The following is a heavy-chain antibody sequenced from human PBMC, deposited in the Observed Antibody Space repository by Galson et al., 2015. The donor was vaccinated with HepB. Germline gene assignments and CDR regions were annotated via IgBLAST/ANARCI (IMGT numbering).Heavy chain of an antibody. Sequence: SLRLSCAASGFTFGDYAMSWFRQAPGKGLEWVGFIRSKAYGGTTEYAASVKGRFTISRDDSKSIAYLQMNSLKTEDTAVYYCTRDPPIAAAGTGYYYYYYYGMDVWGQGTTVTVSS. CDR2: IRSKAYGGTT. D-gene: IGHD6-13*01. J-gene: IGHJ6*02. V-gene: IGHV3-49*03. CDR1: GFTFGDYA. CDR3: TRDPPIAAAGTGYYYYYYYGMDV.